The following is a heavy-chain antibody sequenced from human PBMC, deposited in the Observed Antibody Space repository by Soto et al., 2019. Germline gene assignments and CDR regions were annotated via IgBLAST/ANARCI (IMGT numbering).Heavy chain of an antibody. Sequence: SETLSLTCTVSGGSISSYYWSWIRQPPGKGLEWIGYIYYSGSTNYNPSLKSRVTISVDTSKNQFSLKLSSVTAADTAVYYCARDKGYYFDYWGQGTLVTSPQ. CDR3: ARDKGYYFDY. CDR1: GGSISSYY. V-gene: IGHV4-59*01. J-gene: IGHJ4*02. CDR2: IYYSGST.